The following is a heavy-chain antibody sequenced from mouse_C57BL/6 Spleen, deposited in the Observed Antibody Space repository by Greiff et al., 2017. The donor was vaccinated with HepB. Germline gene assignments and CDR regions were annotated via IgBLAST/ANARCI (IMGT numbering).Heavy chain of an antibody. CDR2: INYDGSST. CDR1: GFTFSDYY. J-gene: IGHJ4*01. Sequence: EVQVVESEGGLVQPGSSMKLSCTASGFTFSDYYMAWVRQVPEKGLEWVANINYDGSSTYYLDSLKSRFIISRDNAKNILYLQMSSLKSEDTATYYCARAGYSNSSYAMDYWGQGTSVTVSS. V-gene: IGHV5-16*01. D-gene: IGHD2-5*01. CDR3: ARAGYSNSSYAMDY.